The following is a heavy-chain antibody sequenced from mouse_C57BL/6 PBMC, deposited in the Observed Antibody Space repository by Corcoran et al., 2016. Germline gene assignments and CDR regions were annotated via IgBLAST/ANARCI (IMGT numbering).Heavy chain of an antibody. CDR1: GYTFTSYG. CDR3: AREVLRPAWFAY. CDR2: IYPRSGNT. V-gene: IGHV1-81*01. Sequence: QVQLQQSGAELARPGASVKLSCKASGYTFTSYGISWVKQRTGQGLEWIGEIYPRSGNTYYNEKFKGKATLTADKSSSTAYMELHSLTSEDSAVYFCAREVLRPAWFAYWGQGTLVTVSA. D-gene: IGHD1-2*01. J-gene: IGHJ3*01.